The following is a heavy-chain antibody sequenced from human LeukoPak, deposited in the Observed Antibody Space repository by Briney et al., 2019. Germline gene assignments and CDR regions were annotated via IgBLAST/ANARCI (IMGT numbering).Heavy chain of an antibody. D-gene: IGHD2-2*01. V-gene: IGHV4-38-2*02. CDR3: ARGGARYCSSTSCHFPDY. Sequence: SETLSLTCTVSGYSISSGYYWGWIRQPPGKGLEWIGYIYHSGSTYYNPSLKSRVTISVDRSKNQFSLKLSSVTAADTAVYYCARGGARYCSSTSCHFPDYWGQGTLVTVSS. CDR1: GYSISSGYY. J-gene: IGHJ4*02. CDR2: IYHSGST.